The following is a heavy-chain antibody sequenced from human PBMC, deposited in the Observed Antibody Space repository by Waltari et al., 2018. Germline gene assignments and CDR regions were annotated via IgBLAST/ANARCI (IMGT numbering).Heavy chain of an antibody. D-gene: IGHD3-10*01. J-gene: IGHJ4*02. CDR3: ARNDYNGNSFDY. CDR2: IWYDVSNK. Sequence: QVHLVESGGGVVQPGRSLRLSCAAFGFTFSSYGMHWVRQAQGKGLEWVAVIWYDVSNKHYADSVKCRFTISRDNSKNTLYLQMNSLRAEDTAVYYCARNDYNGNSFDYWGQGTLVTVSS. CDR1: GFTFSSYG. V-gene: IGHV3-33*01.